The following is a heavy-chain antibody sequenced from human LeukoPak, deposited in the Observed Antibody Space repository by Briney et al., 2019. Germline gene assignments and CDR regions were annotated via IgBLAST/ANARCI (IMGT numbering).Heavy chain of an antibody. V-gene: IGHV4-39*01. CDR1: GGSISSSSYF. Sequence: SETLSLTCTVSGGSISSSSYFWGWIRQPPGKGLEWIGSIYYSGSTYYNPSLKSRVTMSVDTSKNQLSLKLSSVTAADTAVYYCARGRRITIFGVIHLPYYFDYWGQGTLVTVSS. CDR2: IYYSGST. CDR3: ARGRRITIFGVIHLPYYFDY. J-gene: IGHJ4*02. D-gene: IGHD3-3*01.